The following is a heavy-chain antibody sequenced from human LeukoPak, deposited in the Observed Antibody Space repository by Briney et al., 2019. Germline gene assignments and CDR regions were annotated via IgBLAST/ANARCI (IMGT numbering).Heavy chain of an antibody. J-gene: IGHJ5*02. CDR3: ARDSSGWYGWFDP. CDR2: IIPIFGTA. CDR1: GGTFSSYA. Sequence: ASVKVSCKASGGTFSSYAISWVRQAPGQGLEWMGGIIPIFGTANYAQKFQGRVTITADESTSTAYMELSSLRSEDTAVYHCARDSSGWYGWFDPWGQGTLVTVSS. V-gene: IGHV1-69*13. D-gene: IGHD6-19*01.